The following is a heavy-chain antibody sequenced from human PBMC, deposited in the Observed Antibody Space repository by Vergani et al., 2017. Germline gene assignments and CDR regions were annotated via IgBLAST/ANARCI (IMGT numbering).Heavy chain of an antibody. J-gene: IGHJ4*02. CDR2: IYYSGLT. D-gene: IGHD6-19*01. CDR3: AGVRPGSGWSPGDFDD. CDR1: ADSISSGSYY. V-gene: IGHV4-39*01. Sequence: QLQLQQSGPGLVKPSETLFLTCTVSADSISSGSYYWGWIRQPPGKSLEWIGSIYYSGLTYYNPSLKSRVAISVDTSKNQFSLKVTSVTAADTAVYFCAGVRPGSGWSPGDFDDWGQGILVTVSS.